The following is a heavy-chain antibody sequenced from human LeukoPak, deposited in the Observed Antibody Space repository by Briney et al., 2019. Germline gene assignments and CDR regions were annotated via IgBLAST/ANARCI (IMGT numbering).Heavy chain of an antibody. Sequence: GGSLRLSCAASGFTFSSYAMTWVRQAPGKGLEWVSAISASGGSTYYADSVKGRFTISRDNSKNTLYVQMNSLRAEDTAVYYCAREAEMARLDYWGQGTLVTVSS. J-gene: IGHJ4*02. V-gene: IGHV3-23*01. CDR3: AREAEMARLDY. CDR2: ISASGGST. CDR1: GFTFSSYA. D-gene: IGHD5-24*01.